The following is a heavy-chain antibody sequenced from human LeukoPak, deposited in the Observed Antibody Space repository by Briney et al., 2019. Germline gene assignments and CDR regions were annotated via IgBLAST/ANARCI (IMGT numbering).Heavy chain of an antibody. CDR1: GFTFDDYA. D-gene: IGHD3-22*01. Sequence: GRSLRLSCAASGFTFDDYAMHWVRQAPGKGLEWVSGISWNSGSLGYADSVKGRFTISRDNAKNSLYLQMNSLRAEDTALYYCARPNRDYYDSSGYYYYWYFDLWGRGTLVTVSS. V-gene: IGHV3-9*01. CDR3: ARPNRDYYDSSGYYYYWYFDL. CDR2: ISWNSGSL. J-gene: IGHJ2*01.